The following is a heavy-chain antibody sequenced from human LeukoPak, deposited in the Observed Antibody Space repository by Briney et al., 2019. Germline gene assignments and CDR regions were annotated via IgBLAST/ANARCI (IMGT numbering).Heavy chain of an antibody. CDR3: TRTSGPVGAFDI. CDR2: IPSSVSDM. Sequence: GGSLRLFCAASGFTFSTFTLNWVRQAPGKGLEWVSSIPSSVSDMSYADSVKGRFTFSRDNAKDSLYLQMNSLRAEDTAVYYCTRTSGPVGAFDIWGQGAMVTVSS. D-gene: IGHD7-27*01. CDR1: GFTFSTFT. J-gene: IGHJ3*02. V-gene: IGHV3-21*01.